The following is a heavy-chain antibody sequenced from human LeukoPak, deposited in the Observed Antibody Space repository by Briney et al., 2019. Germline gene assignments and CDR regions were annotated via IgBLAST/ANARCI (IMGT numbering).Heavy chain of an antibody. CDR1: GFTVSSNY. CDR2: IYSGGST. J-gene: IGHJ3*02. D-gene: IGHD4-17*01. V-gene: IGHV3-53*05. CDR3: AKPSRTVTTRLYAFDI. Sequence: AGGSLRLSCAASGFTVSSNYMSWVRQAPGKGLEWVSVIYSGGSTYYADSVKGRFTISRDNSKNTLYLQMNSLRAEDTAVYYCAKPSRTVTTRLYAFDIWGQGTMVTVSS.